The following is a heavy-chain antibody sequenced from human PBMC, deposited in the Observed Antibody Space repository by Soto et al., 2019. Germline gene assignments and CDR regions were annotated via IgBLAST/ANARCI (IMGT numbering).Heavy chain of an antibody. Sequence: EVQLVESGGALVQPGGSLRLSCAASGFTFSTYSMNWVRQAPGKGLEWVSSISSSSTIYYADSVKGRFTISRDNVQNSLYLQMHSLRAEDTAVYYTARERGSGCTFDYWGQGTLVTVS. J-gene: IGHJ4*02. CDR2: ISSSSTI. V-gene: IGHV3-48*01. CDR3: ARERGSGCTFDY. CDR1: GFTFSTYS. D-gene: IGHD6-19*01.